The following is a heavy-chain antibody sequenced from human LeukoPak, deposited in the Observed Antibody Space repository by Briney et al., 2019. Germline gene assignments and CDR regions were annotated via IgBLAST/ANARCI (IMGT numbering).Heavy chain of an antibody. CDR3: ARVGILIRPHGDYFDY. V-gene: IGHV1-18*01. J-gene: IGHJ4*02. Sequence: GASVKVSCKASGYTFTSYGISWVRQAPGQGLEWMGWISAYNGNTNYAQKLQGRVTMTTDTSTSTAYMELRSLRSDDTAVYYCARVGILIRPHGDYFDYWGQGTLVTVSS. CDR1: GYTFTSYG. D-gene: IGHD4-17*01. CDR2: ISAYNGNT.